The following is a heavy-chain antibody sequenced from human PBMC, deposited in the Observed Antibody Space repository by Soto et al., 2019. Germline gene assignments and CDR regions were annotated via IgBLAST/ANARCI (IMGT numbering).Heavy chain of an antibody. J-gene: IGHJ6*02. Sequence: ESGGGVVQPGRSLRLSCAASGFTFSSYGMHWVRQAPGKGLEWVAVISYDGSNKYYADSVKGRFTISRDNSKNTLYLQMNSLRAEDTAVYYCAKDLGSDYGDYDSYYGMDVWGQGTTVTVSS. CDR3: AKDLGSDYGDYDSYYGMDV. CDR2: ISYDGSNK. D-gene: IGHD4-17*01. CDR1: GFTFSSYG. V-gene: IGHV3-30*18.